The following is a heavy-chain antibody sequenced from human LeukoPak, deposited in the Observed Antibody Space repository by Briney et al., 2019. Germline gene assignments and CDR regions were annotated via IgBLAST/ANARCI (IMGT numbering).Heavy chain of an antibody. CDR3: ARWGYGDYRFDP. D-gene: IGHD4-17*01. V-gene: IGHV1-69*13. CDR2: IIPIFGTA. Sequence: ASVKVSCKASGGTFISYAISWVRQAPGQGLEWMGGIIPIFGTANYAQKFQGRVTITADESTSTAYMELSSLRSEDTAVYYCARWGYGDYRFDPWGQGTLVTVSS. J-gene: IGHJ5*02. CDR1: GGTFISYA.